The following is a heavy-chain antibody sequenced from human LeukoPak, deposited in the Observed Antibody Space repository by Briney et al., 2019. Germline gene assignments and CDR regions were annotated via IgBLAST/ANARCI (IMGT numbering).Heavy chain of an antibody. Sequence: GGSLRLSCAASGFTVSSKYMTWVRQAPGKGLEWVPSISSSGSYIYYADSVKGRFTISRDNAKNSLHLQMNSLRAEDTAVYYCARGSGVQVWSSLDYWGEGTLVTVSS. CDR2: ISSSGSYI. CDR1: GFTVSSKY. J-gene: IGHJ4*02. D-gene: IGHD5-18*01. CDR3: ARGSGVQVWSSLDY. V-gene: IGHV3-21*01.